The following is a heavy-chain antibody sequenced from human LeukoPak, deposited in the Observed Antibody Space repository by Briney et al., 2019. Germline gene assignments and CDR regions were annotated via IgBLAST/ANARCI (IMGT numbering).Heavy chain of an antibody. V-gene: IGHV1-2*02. CDR3: ARLSGSGTWDGNEVDY. D-gene: IGHD3-10*01. J-gene: IGHJ4*02. Sequence: ASVKVSCKASGYTFTGYYMHWVRQAPGQGLEWMGWINPNSGGTNYAQKFQGRVTMTRDTSISTAYMELSRRRSDDTAVYYCARLSGSGTWDGNEVDYWGQGTLVTVSS. CDR2: INPNSGGT. CDR1: GYTFTGYY.